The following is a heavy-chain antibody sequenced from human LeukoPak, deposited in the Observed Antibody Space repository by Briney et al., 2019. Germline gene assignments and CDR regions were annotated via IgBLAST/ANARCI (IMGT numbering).Heavy chain of an antibody. J-gene: IGHJ4*02. CDR2: ACYRFKWNN. D-gene: IGHD5-12*01. V-gene: IGHV6-1*01. Sequence: QTLRLTCAISGDSVSSNSAPWNWIRKSPSRGLDWLGRACYRFKWNNDYAVPVKSRITINPDTSTNQFSLQLNSVSPEHTAVYYCARRDIVTTNDFDYWGQGTLVTVSP. CDR1: GDSVSSNSAP. CDR3: ARRDIVTTNDFDY.